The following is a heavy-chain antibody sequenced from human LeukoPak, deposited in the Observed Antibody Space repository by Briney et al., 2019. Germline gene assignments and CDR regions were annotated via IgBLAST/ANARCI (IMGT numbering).Heavy chain of an antibody. CDR3: ARYCSGGSCPNNDAFDI. CDR1: GYTFSGYY. J-gene: IGHJ3*02. V-gene: IGHV1-2*02. D-gene: IGHD2-15*01. Sequence: ASVKVSCKASGYTFSGYYMHWVRQAPGQGLEWMGWIYPNSGDTKYAQKFQGRVTVTRDTSISTAFMEVSRLTSDDTAVYYCARYCSGGSCPNNDAFDIWGQGTMVTVSS. CDR2: IYPNSGDT.